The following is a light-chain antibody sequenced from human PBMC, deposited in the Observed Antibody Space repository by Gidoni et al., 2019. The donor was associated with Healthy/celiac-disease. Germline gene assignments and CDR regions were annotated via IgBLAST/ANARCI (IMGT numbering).Light chain of an antibody. CDR1: SSDVGGYNY. V-gene: IGLV2-14*01. Sequence: QSALTQPASVPGSPGQSITISCTGTSSDVGGYNYVSWYQQHPGKAPKLMIYEVSNRPSGVPDRFSGSKSGNTASLPISGLQAEDEADYYCSSYTSSSTLVVFGGGTKLTVL. J-gene: IGLJ2*01. CDR2: EVS. CDR3: SSYTSSSTLVV.